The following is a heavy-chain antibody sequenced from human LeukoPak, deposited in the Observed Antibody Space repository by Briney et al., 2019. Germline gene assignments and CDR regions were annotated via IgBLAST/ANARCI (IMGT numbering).Heavy chain of an antibody. CDR1: GITFSNYA. CDR2: ISGSGDGT. V-gene: IGHV3-23*01. J-gene: IGHJ4*02. Sequence: GRSLRLSCAASGITFSNYAMSWVRQAPGKGLEWVSSISGSGDGTYFADSVKGRFTISRDNSKNTLFLQMNSLRAEDTAVYYCATVQYQLPRARWPSIYWGQGTLVTVSS. CDR3: ATVQYQLPRARWPSIY. D-gene: IGHD5-24*01.